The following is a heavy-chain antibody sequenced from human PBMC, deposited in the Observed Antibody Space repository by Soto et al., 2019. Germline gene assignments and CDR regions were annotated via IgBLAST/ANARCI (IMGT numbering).Heavy chain of an antibody. CDR2: IYHSGST. D-gene: IGHD7-27*01. CDR3: ARGASGEGY. V-gene: IGHV4-61*01. Sequence: QVQLQESGPGLVKPSETLSLKCTVSSGSVSSGSHYWSWIRQPPGKGLEWIGYIYHSGSTNYNPSLKSRVTISVDTSKNQFSLKLSSVTAADTAVYYCARGASGEGYWGQGTLVTVSS. CDR1: SGSVSSGSHY. J-gene: IGHJ4*02.